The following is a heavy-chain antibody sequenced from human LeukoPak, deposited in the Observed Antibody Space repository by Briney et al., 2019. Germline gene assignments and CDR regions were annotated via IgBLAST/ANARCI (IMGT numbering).Heavy chain of an antibody. CDR3: ARDHRPRDRSDC. CDR1: GFTFSSYS. D-gene: IGHD5-24*01. J-gene: IGHJ4*02. CDR2: ISSSSSYI. V-gene: IGHV3-21*01. Sequence: PGGSLRLSCAASGFTFSSYSMNWVRQAPGKGLEWVSSISSSSSYIYYADSVKGRFTISRDNAKNSLYLQMNSLRAEDTAVYYCARDHRPRDRSDCWGQGTLVTVSS.